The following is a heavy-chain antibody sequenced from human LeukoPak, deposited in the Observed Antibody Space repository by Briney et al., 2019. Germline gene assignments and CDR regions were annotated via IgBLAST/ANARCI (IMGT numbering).Heavy chain of an antibody. CDR3: ARVRSSDHWFDY. Sequence: PSETLSLTCTVSGGSISNYHWSWIRQPAGKGLEWIGRIYTSGSTNYNPSLKSRVTMSVDTSKNQFSLKLTSVTAADTAVYYCARVRSSDHWFDYWGQGTLVTASS. CDR2: IYTSGST. V-gene: IGHV4-4*07. D-gene: IGHD2-21*01. CDR1: GGSISNYH. J-gene: IGHJ4*02.